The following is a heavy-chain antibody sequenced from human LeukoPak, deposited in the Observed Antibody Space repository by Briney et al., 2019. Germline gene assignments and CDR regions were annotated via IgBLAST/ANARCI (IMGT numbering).Heavy chain of an antibody. D-gene: IGHD2-2*01. CDR3: AATIILPAAMRFDY. CDR2: IYYNGRT. Sequence: SETLSLTCTVSGGSISSSSFYWGWIRQPPGKGLEWIGSIYYNGRTYYKPSLKGRVTISADTSKNQFSLNLSSVTAADTAVYYCAATIILPAAMRFDYWGQGTVVTVSS. CDR1: GGSISSSSFY. J-gene: IGHJ4*02. V-gene: IGHV4-39*01.